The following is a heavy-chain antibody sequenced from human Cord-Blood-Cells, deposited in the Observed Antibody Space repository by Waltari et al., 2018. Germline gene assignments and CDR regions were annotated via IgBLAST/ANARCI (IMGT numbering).Heavy chain of an antibody. CDR2: IKEDGSEK. CDR3: ARGGAAAGY. CDR1: GFTFSSYV. Sequence: EVQLVDSGGGLVQPGGSLRLTCAASGFTFSSYVMSWVRQARGKGVGWVANIKEDGSEKYCVDSVKGRITISRDNAKNSLYLQMNRLRAEETAVYYCARGGAAAGYWGQGTLVTVSS. V-gene: IGHV3-7*01. J-gene: IGHJ4*02. D-gene: IGHD6-13*01.